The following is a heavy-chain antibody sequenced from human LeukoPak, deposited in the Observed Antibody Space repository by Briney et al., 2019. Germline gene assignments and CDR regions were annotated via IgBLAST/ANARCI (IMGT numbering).Heavy chain of an antibody. CDR1: GYTFTSYD. CDR3: ARGTIDYYDSSGYFVFDY. D-gene: IGHD3-22*01. V-gene: IGHV1-8*01. J-gene: IGHJ4*02. Sequence: GASVKVSCKASGYTFTSYDINWVRQATGQGLEWMGWMNPNSGNTGYAQKFQGRVTMTRNTSISTAYMELSSLRSEDTAVYYCARGTIDYYDSSGYFVFDYWGQGTLVTVSS. CDR2: MNPNSGNT.